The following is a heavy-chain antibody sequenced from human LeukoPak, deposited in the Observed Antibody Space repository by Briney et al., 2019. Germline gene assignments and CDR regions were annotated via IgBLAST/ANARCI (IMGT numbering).Heavy chain of an antibody. Sequence: PGRSLRLSCAASGFTFDDYAMHWVRQAPGKGLEWVSGISWNSGSIGYADSVKGRFTISRDNAKNSLYLQMNSLRAEDTALYYCAKDMEYGDSSGCYYYGMDVWGQGTTVTVSS. CDR3: AKDMEYGDSSGCYYYGMDV. J-gene: IGHJ6*02. CDR1: GFTFDDYA. CDR2: ISWNSGSI. V-gene: IGHV3-9*01. D-gene: IGHD3-22*01.